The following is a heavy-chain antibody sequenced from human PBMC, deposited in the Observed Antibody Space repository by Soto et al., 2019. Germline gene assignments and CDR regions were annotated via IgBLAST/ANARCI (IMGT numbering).Heavy chain of an antibody. V-gene: IGHV3-33*01. CDR3: ARALGRLLDY. D-gene: IGHD4-17*01. J-gene: IGHJ4*02. CDR2: IWYDGTYK. Sequence: GGSLRLSCAASGPTFSSYGIHWVRQAPGKGLEWVAVIWYDGTYKYYADSVKGRFTISRDNSKNTLYLQMNSLRAEDTAVYYCARALGRLLDYWGQGTLVTVSS. CDR1: GPTFSSYG.